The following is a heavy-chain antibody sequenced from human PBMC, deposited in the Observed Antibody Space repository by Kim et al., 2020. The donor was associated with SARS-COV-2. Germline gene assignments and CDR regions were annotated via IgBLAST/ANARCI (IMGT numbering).Heavy chain of an antibody. CDR3: ATVSIAAATDGYYYYGMDV. V-gene: IGHV1-24*01. CDR1: GYTLTELS. CDR2: FDPEDGET. J-gene: IGHJ6*02. D-gene: IGHD6-13*01. Sequence: ASVKVSCKVSGYTLTELSMHWVRQAPGKGLEWMGGFDPEDGETIYAQKFQGRVTMTEDTSTDTAYMELSSLRSEDTAVYYCATVSIAAATDGYYYYGMDVWGQGTTVTVSS.